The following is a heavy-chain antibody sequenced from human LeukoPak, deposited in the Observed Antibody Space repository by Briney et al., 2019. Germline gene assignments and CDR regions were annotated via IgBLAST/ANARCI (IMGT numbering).Heavy chain of an antibody. CDR2: INPSGGST. CDR3: ARDHDSSGYYYGTSNDAFDI. CDR1: GYTFTSYY. V-gene: IGHV1-46*01. J-gene: IGHJ3*02. D-gene: IGHD3-22*01. Sequence: ASVKVSCKASGYTFTSYYMHWVRQAPGQGLEWMGIINPSGGSTSYAQKLQGRVTMTTDTSTSTAYMELRSLRSDDTAVYYCARDHDSSGYYYGTSNDAFDIWGQGTMVTVSS.